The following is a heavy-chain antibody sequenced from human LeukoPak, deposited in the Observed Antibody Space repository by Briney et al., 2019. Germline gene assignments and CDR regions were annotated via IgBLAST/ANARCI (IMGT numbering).Heavy chain of an antibody. CDR1: GGSISNFY. D-gene: IGHD3-10*01. CDR3: AEGPGINYDYYMDV. Sequence: SETLSLTCTVSGGSISNFYWNWIRQAAGEGLKWIGRIYPSGSTNYNPSLKSRVTMSVDTSRNQFSLILNSVTAADTAIYYCAEGPGINYDYYMDVWGKGTTVTVS. CDR2: IYPSGST. V-gene: IGHV4-4*07. J-gene: IGHJ6*03.